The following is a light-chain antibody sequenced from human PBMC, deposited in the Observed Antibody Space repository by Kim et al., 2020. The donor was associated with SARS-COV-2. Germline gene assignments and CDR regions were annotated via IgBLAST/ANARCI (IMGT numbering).Light chain of an antibody. CDR2: GAS. CDR3: QQYNNWPYT. V-gene: IGKV3-15*01. CDR1: HSVSSD. Sequence: SVSQGERATLSCSASHSVSSDLAWYQQKPGQAPRLLIYGASTGATGTPARFSGSGSGTVFALTISSLQSEDFAVYYCQQYNNWPYTFGQGTKLEI. J-gene: IGKJ2*01.